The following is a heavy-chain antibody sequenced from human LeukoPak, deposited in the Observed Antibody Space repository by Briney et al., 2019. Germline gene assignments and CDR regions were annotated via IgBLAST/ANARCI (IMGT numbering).Heavy chain of an antibody. CDR2: INSDGSST. D-gene: IGHD1-26*01. J-gene: IGHJ3*02. Sequence: GGSLRLSCAASGFTFSSYWMHWVRQAPGKGLVWVSRINSDGSSTSYADSVKGRFTISRDNSKNTLYLQMNSLRAEDTAVYYCAKEGDGGASAFDIWGQGTMVTVSS. CDR3: AKEGDGGASAFDI. V-gene: IGHV3-74*01. CDR1: GFTFSSYW.